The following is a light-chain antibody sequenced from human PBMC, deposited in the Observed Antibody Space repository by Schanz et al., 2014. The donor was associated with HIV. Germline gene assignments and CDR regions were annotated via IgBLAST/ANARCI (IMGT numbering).Light chain of an antibody. Sequence: QSVLTQPPSASGTPGQRVTISCSGRSSNIGSNTVNWYQQLPGTAPKLLIYSNNQRPSGVPDRISGSKSGTSSSLAISGLQSEDEADYYCGSYTSSGTLVFGGGTKLTVL. J-gene: IGLJ3*02. CDR1: SSNIGSNT. CDR3: GSYTSSGTLV. CDR2: SNN. V-gene: IGLV1-44*01.